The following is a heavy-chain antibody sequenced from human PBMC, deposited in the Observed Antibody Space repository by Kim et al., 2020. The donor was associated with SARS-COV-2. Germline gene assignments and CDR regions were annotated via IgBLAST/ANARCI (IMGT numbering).Heavy chain of an antibody. D-gene: IGHD3-16*01. V-gene: IGHV3-48*02. CDR3: ASDGLGVLPGDALDM. CDR1: GFTFKTHS. J-gene: IGHJ3*02. CDR2: ISDVGRSI. Sequence: GGSLRLSCAASGFTFKTHSMDWVRQVPGRGLEWLSYISDVGRSIYYADSVKGRFTISRDDAKNSVFLQMNSLRDGDTAVYYCASDGLGVLPGDALDMWGQGTMVTVSS.